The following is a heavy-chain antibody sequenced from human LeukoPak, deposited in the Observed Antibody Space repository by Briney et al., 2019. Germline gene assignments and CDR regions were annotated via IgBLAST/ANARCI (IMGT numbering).Heavy chain of an antibody. J-gene: IGHJ4*02. D-gene: IGHD3-22*01. Sequence: GASVKVSCKASGGTFSSYAISWVRQAPGQGLEWMGIINPSGGSTSYAQKFQGRVTMTRDTSTSTVYMELSSLRSEDTAVYYCARPYYYDSSGYPGYWGQGTLVTVSS. V-gene: IGHV1-46*01. CDR2: INPSGGST. CDR1: GGTFSSYA. CDR3: ARPYYYDSSGYPGY.